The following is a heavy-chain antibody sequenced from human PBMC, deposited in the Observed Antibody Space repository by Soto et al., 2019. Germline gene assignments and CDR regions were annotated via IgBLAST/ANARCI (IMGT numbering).Heavy chain of an antibody. V-gene: IGHV1-69*02. CDR1: GVTFSSYT. J-gene: IGHJ3*02. D-gene: IGHD3-3*01. Sequence: QVELVQSGAEVKKPGSSVKVSCKASGVTFSSYTISWVRQAPGQGLEWMGRIIPILGIANYAQKFQGRVTITADKSTSTAYMELSSLRSEDTAVYYCARAGITIFGVVPNDAFDIWGQGTMVTVSS. CDR3: ARAGITIFGVVPNDAFDI. CDR2: IIPILGIA.